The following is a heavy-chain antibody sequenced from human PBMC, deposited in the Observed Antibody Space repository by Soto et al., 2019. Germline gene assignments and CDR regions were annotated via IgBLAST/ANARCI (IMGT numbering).Heavy chain of an antibody. CDR1: GGSFSGYY. D-gene: IGHD2-2*03. CDR3: ARKGGYCSSTSCYGNWFDP. V-gene: IGHV4-34*01. CDR2: INHSGST. J-gene: IGHJ5*02. Sequence: PSETLSLTCAVYGGSFSGYYWSWIRQPPGKGLEWIGEINHSGSTNYNPSLKSRVTISVDTSKNQFSLKLSSVTAADTAVYYCARKGGYCSSTSCYGNWFDPWGQGTLVTVS.